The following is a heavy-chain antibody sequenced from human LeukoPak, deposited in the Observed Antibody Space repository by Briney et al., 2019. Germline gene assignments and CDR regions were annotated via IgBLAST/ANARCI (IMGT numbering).Heavy chain of an antibody. CDR3: AKELVERTDMPAYFDY. J-gene: IGHJ4*02. CDR2: ISGSGGST. CDR1: GFTFSNYG. D-gene: IGHD5-18*01. V-gene: IGHV3-23*01. Sequence: PGGSLRLSCAASGFTFSNYGMSWVRQAPGKGLQWVSGISGSGGSTYNEDSVKGRCTISRDISKNTLFLQMNSLRAEDTALYYCAKELVERTDMPAYFDYWGQGTLVTVSS.